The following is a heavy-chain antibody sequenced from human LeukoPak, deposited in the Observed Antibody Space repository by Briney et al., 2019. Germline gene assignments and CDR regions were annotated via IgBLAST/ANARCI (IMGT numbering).Heavy chain of an antibody. CDR1: GFTFSSYA. D-gene: IGHD3-22*01. CDR3: AKFGGYYDSSGYSHFDY. CDR2: ISGSGGST. J-gene: IGHJ4*02. V-gene: IGHV3-23*01. Sequence: PGGSLRLSCAASGFTFSSYAMSWVRQAPGKGLEWVSAISGSGGSTYYADSVKGRFTISRDNSKNTLYLQMNSLRAEDTAVYYCAKFGGYYDSSGYSHFDYWGQGTLVTVSS.